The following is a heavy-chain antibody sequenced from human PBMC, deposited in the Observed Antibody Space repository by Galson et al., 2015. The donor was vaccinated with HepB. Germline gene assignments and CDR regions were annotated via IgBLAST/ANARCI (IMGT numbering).Heavy chain of an antibody. D-gene: IGHD3-16*01. V-gene: IGHV3-74*01. CDR2: INSDGSST. J-gene: IGHJ5*02. Sequence: SLRLSCAASGFTFSSYRMHWVRQAPGKGLVWVSRINSDGSSTTYADSVKGRFTISRDNTKNTLYLQMNSLRAEDTAVYYCARDRGGYNWFDPWGQGTLVTVSS. CDR3: ARDRGGYNWFDP. CDR1: GFTFSSYR.